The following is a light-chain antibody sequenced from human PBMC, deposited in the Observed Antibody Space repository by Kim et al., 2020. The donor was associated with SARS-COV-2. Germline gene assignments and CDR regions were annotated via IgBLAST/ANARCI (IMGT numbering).Light chain of an antibody. CDR1: QGIGTY. Sequence: ASGGDRVTITCRASQGIGTYLAWFQQKPGKAPKSLIYGASSLQGGVPSKFSGSGSGTDFTITISNLQSEDFATYYCQQYLIYPLTFGGGTKVDIK. J-gene: IGKJ4*01. CDR3: QQYLIYPLT. V-gene: IGKV1-16*02. CDR2: GAS.